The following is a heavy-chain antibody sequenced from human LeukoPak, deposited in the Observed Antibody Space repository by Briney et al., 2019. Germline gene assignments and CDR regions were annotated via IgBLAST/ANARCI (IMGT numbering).Heavy chain of an antibody. J-gene: IGHJ5*02. D-gene: IGHD3-9*01. CDR2: IYYSGST. CDR1: GGSTSSSSYY. Sequence: SETLSLTCTVSGGSTSSSSYYWGWIRQPPGKGLEWIGSIYYSGSTYYNPSLKSRVTISVDTSKNQFSLKLSSVTAADTAVYYCARASTISNWFDPWGQGTLVTVSS. V-gene: IGHV4-39*07. CDR3: ARASTISNWFDP.